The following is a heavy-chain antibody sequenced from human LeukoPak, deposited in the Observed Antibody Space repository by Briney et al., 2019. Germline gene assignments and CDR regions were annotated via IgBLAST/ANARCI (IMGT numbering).Heavy chain of an antibody. V-gene: IGHV4-59*01. J-gene: IGHJ4*02. CDR2: IYYSGST. CDR3: ASTYCSSTSCPLNFDY. Sequence: SETLSLTCTVSGGSISSYYWSWIRQPPGKGLEWIGYIYYSGSTNYNPSLKSRVTISVDTSKNQFSLKLSSVTAADTAVYYCASTYCSSTSCPLNFDYWGQGTLVILSS. D-gene: IGHD2-2*01. CDR1: GGSISSYY.